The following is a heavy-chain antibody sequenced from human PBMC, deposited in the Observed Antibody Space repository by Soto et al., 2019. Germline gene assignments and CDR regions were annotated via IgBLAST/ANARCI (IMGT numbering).Heavy chain of an antibody. CDR1: GGSISSYY. Sequence: SETLSLTCTVSGGSISSYYWSWIRQPPGKGLEWIGYIYYSGSTNYNPSLKSRVTTSVDTSKNQFSLKLSSVTAADTAVYYCARDLYSSGWYGGLYYYYGMDVWGQGTTVTVSS. V-gene: IGHV4-59*01. J-gene: IGHJ6*02. CDR2: IYYSGST. CDR3: ARDLYSSGWYGGLYYYYGMDV. D-gene: IGHD6-19*01.